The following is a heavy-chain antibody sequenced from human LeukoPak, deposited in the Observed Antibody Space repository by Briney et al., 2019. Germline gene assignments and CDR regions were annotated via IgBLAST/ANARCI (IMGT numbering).Heavy chain of an antibody. D-gene: IGHD1-26*01. CDR2: IYYSGRT. Sequence: KPSETLTLTCTVSDGSISSYYRSWIRQPPGKGLEWIGYIYYSGRTNYTHSVKSRVTISIDTSKNPFSLKLSSVTAADTAVYYCARWDPEFSGNNDAFDIWGQGTMVTVSS. J-gene: IGHJ3*02. CDR1: DGSISSYY. V-gene: IGHV4-59*01. CDR3: ARWDPEFSGNNDAFDI.